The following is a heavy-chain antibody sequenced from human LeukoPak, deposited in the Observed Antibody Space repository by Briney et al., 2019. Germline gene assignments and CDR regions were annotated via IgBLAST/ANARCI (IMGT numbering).Heavy chain of an antibody. V-gene: IGHV3-48*03. D-gene: IGHD6-13*01. J-gene: IGHJ5*02. CDR3: ARDQIEATAAAGTDWFDP. CDR2: ISSSGSTI. CDR1: GFTFSSYE. Sequence: GGSLRLSCAASGFTFSSYEMNWVRQAPGKGLEWVSYISSSGSTIYYADSVKGRFTISRDNAKNSLYLQMNSLRAEDTAVYYCARDQIEATAAAGTDWFDPWGQGTLVTVSS.